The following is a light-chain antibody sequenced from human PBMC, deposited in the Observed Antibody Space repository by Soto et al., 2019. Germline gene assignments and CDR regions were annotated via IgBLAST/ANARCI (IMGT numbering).Light chain of an antibody. CDR3: QQYNNWPPYT. Sequence: EIVMTKSPATLSLSPGERANLSCRASQSVSSNLAWFQQKPGQAPRLFIYGASTRSTGIPARFSGSGSGTEFTRTISSLQSEDFAVYYCQQYNNWPPYTFGQGTKLEI. J-gene: IGKJ2*01. CDR2: GAS. V-gene: IGKV3-15*01. CDR1: QSVSSN.